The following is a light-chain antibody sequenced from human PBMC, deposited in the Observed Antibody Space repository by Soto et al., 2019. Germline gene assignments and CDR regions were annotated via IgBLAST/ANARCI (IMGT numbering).Light chain of an antibody. J-gene: IGKJ1*01. Sequence: DIQMTQSPSTLSASVGDRVTITCRASQSISNWLAWYQQKPGKAPKILIYKTSSLESGVPSRFSGSGSGTEFTLTISSLQPDDFATYYCQQYTNYPPNFGQGPKVDIK. CDR3: QQYTNYPPN. CDR2: KTS. V-gene: IGKV1-5*03. CDR1: QSISNW.